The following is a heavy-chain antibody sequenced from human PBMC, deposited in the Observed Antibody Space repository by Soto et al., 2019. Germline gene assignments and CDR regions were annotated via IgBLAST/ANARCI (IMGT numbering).Heavy chain of an antibody. D-gene: IGHD1-26*01. CDR3: RTDRRSSALDY. CDR2: ISAYNGKT. Sequence: QAQLVQSGAEVKKPGASVKVSCKASGYTFSSYGIISVRQAPGQGLEWMGWISAYNGKTHYAQKLQGRVTMTTDTSTGTAYMELTSLRSDDTAVYYWRTDRRSSALDYLGQGTLVTVSP. V-gene: IGHV1-18*01. J-gene: IGHJ4*02. CDR1: GYTFSSYG.